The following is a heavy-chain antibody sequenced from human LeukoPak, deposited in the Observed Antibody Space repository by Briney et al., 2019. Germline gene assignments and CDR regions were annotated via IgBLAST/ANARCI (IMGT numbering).Heavy chain of an antibody. D-gene: IGHD3-10*01. CDR1: GFTFNRYG. CDR2: ISGSGGST. J-gene: IGHJ4*02. V-gene: IGHV3-23*01. CDR3: AKSRGSGLFDY. Sequence: SGGSLRLSCAASGFTFNRYGMSWVRQAPGKGLEWVSAISGSGGSTYYADSVKGRFTISRDNSKNTLYLQMNSLRAEDTAVYYCAKSRGSGLFDYWGQGTLVTVAS.